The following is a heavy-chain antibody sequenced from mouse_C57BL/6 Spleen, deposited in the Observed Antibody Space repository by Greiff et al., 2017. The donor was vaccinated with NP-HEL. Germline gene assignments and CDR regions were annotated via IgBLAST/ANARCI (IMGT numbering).Heavy chain of an antibody. CDR3: ARAQNYGYDGYFDY. V-gene: IGHV1-42*01. CDR1: GYSFTGYY. J-gene: IGHJ2*01. D-gene: IGHD2-2*01. Sequence: EVQLQQSGPELVKPGASVKISCKASGYSFTGYYMNWVKQSPEKSLEWIGEINPSTGGTTYNQKFKAKATLTVDKSSSTAYMQLKSLTSEDSAVYYCARAQNYGYDGYFDYWGQGTTLTVSS. CDR2: INPSTGGT.